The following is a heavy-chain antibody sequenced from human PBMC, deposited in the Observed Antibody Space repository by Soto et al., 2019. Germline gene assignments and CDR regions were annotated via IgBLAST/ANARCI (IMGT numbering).Heavy chain of an antibody. V-gene: IGHV4-34*01. CDR2: VKDGGHT. CDR3: ARGQEGVVATH. CDR1: GGSLSGYY. J-gene: IGHJ4*02. Sequence: QVQLQQWGAGLLKPSETLSLNCAVTGGSLSGYYWSWIRQPPGKGLEWIGEVKDGGHTNYSPSLRGSVTISSDTSNNQFALRLNSVTAADTGVYYCARGQEGVVATHWDQGSLVTVSS. D-gene: IGHD5-12*01.